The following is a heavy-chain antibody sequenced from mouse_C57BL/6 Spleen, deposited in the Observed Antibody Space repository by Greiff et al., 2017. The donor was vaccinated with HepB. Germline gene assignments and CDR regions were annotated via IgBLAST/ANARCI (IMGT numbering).Heavy chain of an antibody. J-gene: IGHJ3*01. V-gene: IGHV1-50*01. Sequence: VQLQQSGAELVKPGASVKLSCKASGYTFTSYWMQWVKQRPGQGLEWIGEIDPSDSYTNYNQKFKGKATLTVDTSSSTAYMQLSSLTSEDSAVYYCAIGSNLAYWGQGTLVTVSA. CDR3: AIGSNLAY. CDR1: GYTFTSYW. D-gene: IGHD2-5*01. CDR2: IDPSDSYT.